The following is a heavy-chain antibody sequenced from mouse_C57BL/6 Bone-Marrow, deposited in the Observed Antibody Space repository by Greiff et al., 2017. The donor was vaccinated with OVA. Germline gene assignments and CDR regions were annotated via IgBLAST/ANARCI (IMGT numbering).Heavy chain of an antibody. V-gene: IGHV5-4*03. CDR1: GFTFSSYA. CDR2: ISDGGSYT. Sequence: EVKLMESGGGLVKPGGSLKLSCAASGFTFSSYAMSWVRQTPEKRLEWVATISDGGSYTYYPDNVQGRFTISRDNAKNNLYLQMSHLKSEDTAMYYCARGGATVVGDYWGQGTTLTVSS. J-gene: IGHJ2*01. CDR3: ARGGATVVGDY. D-gene: IGHD1-1*01.